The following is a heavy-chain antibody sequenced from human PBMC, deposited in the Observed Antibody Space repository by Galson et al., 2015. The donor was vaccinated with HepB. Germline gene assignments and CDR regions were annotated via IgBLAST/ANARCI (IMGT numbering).Heavy chain of an antibody. D-gene: IGHD2-21*01. V-gene: IGHV1-24*01. CDR1: GYTLTELS. J-gene: IGHJ1*01. Sequence: SVKVSCKVSGYTLTELSMHWVRQAPGKGLEWMGGFDPEDGETIYAQKFQGRVTMTEDTSTDTAYMELSSLRSEDTAVYYCATHCYHCGGDYEYFQHWGQGTLVTVSS. CDR2: FDPEDGET. CDR3: ATHCYHCGGDYEYFQH.